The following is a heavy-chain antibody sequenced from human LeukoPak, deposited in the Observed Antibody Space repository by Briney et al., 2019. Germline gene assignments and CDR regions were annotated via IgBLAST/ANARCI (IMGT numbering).Heavy chain of an antibody. CDR2: IYYSGST. D-gene: IGHD3-3*01. CDR3: ASSPGHTLRFLEWLLN. J-gene: IGHJ4*02. CDR1: GGSISSYY. V-gene: IGHV4-39*01. Sequence: SETLSLTCTVSGGSISSYYWSWIRQPPGKGLEWIGSIYYSGSTYYNPSLKSRVTISVDTSKNQFSLKLSSVTAADTAVYYCASSPGHTLRFLEWLLNWGQGTLVTVSS.